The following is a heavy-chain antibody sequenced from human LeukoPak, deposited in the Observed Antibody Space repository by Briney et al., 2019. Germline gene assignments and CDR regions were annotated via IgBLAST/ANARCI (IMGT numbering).Heavy chain of an antibody. CDR1: GYTFTDYY. D-gene: IGHD4-17*01. CDR3: ARERNYGDYGNAFDV. J-gene: IGHJ3*01. V-gene: IGHV1-2*02. CDR2: INPKRGVP. Sequence: ASVKVSCKASGYTFTDYYIHWMRQAPGQGLEWMGWINPKRGVPTYAQTFQDRVTMTRNTSITTAYIELTRLRSDDTTIYYCARERNYGDYGNAFDVWGQGTKVTVSS.